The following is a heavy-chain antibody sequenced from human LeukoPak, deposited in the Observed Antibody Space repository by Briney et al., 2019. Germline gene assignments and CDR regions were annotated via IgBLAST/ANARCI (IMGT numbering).Heavy chain of an antibody. CDR3: ARLIRITMVRGVIDWFDP. CDR2: INPNSGGT. V-gene: IGHV1-2*02. Sequence: ASVKVSCKASGYTFTGYYMHWVRQAPGQGLEWMGWINPNSGGTNYAQKFQGRVTMTRDTSISTAYMELSRLRSDDTAVYYCARLIRITMVRGVIDWFDPWGQGTLVTVSS. CDR1: GYTFTGYY. J-gene: IGHJ5*02. D-gene: IGHD3-10*01.